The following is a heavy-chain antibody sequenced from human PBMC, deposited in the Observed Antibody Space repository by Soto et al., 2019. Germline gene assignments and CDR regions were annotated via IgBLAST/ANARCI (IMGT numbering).Heavy chain of an antibody. CDR3: AHRRGAAAVAC. V-gene: IGHV2-5*02. CDR2: IYWDDDE. J-gene: IGHJ4*02. Sequence: QITLKESGPTLVKPTQTLTLTCSFSGFSLSSSGVAVGWIRQPPGKALEWLALIYWDDDERYSPSLQRRLTISKDTSKNQVVLRMTSMDPSDTGTYYCAHRRGAAAVACWGQGTLVTVSS. CDR1: GFSLSSSGVA. D-gene: IGHD6-13*01.